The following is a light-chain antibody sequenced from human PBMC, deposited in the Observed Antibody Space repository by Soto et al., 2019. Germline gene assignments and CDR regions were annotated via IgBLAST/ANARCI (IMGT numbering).Light chain of an antibody. Sequence: DIQMTQSPSSLSASVGDRVTITCRASQSISSYLNWYQQKQGKAPKLLIYAATSLQSGVPSRFSGSESGTDFTLTISSLQPEDFATYYCQQTYNPPRTFGPGTKVEIK. CDR3: QQTYNPPRT. CDR2: AAT. CDR1: QSISSY. J-gene: IGKJ1*01. V-gene: IGKV1-39*01.